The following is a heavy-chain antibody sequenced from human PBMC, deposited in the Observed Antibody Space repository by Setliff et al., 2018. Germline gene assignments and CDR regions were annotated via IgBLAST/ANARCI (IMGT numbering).Heavy chain of an antibody. Sequence: GGSLRLSCVASGFTISNYWMAWVRQAPGKGLEWVADIRQDGTNKYYMDSVKGRFTISRDEAKNSLYLQMNSLRTEDTAVYYCARSAVAVPGQFYFDNWGQGTQVTVSS. CDR3: ARSAVAVPGQFYFDN. CDR1: GFTISNYW. V-gene: IGHV3-7*01. J-gene: IGHJ4*02. CDR2: IRQDGTNK. D-gene: IGHD6-19*01.